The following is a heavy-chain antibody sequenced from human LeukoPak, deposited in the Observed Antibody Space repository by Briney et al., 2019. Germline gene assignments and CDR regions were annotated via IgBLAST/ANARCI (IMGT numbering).Heavy chain of an antibody. D-gene: IGHD2-21*02. Sequence: KPSETLSLTCTVSGGSISSYYWSWIRQPPGKGLEWIGYIYYSGSTNYNPSLKSRVTISVDTSKNQFSLKLSSVTAADTAVYYCARNYCGGDCYAHNWFDPWGQGTLVTVSS. J-gene: IGHJ5*02. CDR3: ARNYCGGDCYAHNWFDP. CDR2: IYYSGST. V-gene: IGHV4-59*01. CDR1: GGSISSYY.